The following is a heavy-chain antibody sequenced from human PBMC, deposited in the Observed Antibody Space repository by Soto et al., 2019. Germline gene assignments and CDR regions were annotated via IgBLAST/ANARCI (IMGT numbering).Heavy chain of an antibody. Sequence: QVQLVQSGAEVKKPGSSVKVSCKASGGTFSSYTISWVRQAPGQGLEWMGRIIPILGIANYAQKFQGRVTITADNSTSTAYMELSSLRAEDTAVYYCARDLGVTMVRGVISPYYYYGMDVWGQGTTVTVSS. V-gene: IGHV1-69*02. CDR2: IIPILGIA. D-gene: IGHD3-10*01. J-gene: IGHJ6*02. CDR1: GGTFSSYT. CDR3: ARDLGVTMVRGVISPYYYYGMDV.